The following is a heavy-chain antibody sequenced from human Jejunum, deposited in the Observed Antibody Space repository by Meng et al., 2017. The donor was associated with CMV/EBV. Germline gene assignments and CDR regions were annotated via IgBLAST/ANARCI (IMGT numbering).Heavy chain of an antibody. J-gene: IGHJ4*02. CDR3: AKDHPVFDC. V-gene: IGHV3-30*02. CDR1: GFTFRSYG. CDR2: IRNDESNQ. Sequence: LSCAASGFTFRSYGMHWVRQAPGKGLEWVACIRNDESNQYYADSVKGRFTISRDISKNTLYLQMNSLRVEDTAVYYCAKDHPVFDCWGQGTLVTVSS.